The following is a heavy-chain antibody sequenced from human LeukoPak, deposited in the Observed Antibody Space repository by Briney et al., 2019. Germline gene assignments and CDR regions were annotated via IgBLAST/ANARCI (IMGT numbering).Heavy chain of an antibody. CDR3: ARKGAGLDAFDL. Sequence: GGSLKLSCAASGFTFSNYGMSWFRKAPGKGLKGASSISRSGGSTHYADSVKGRFVISRDTSKNTLHLQMNSLTAGDTAVYYCARKGAGLDAFDLWGQGTVVTVSS. CDR2: ISRSGGST. V-gene: IGHV3-23*01. CDR1: GFTFSNYG. D-gene: IGHD3/OR15-3a*01. J-gene: IGHJ3*01.